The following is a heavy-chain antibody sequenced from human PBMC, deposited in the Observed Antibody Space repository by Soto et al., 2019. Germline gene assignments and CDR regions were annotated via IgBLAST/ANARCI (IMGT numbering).Heavy chain of an antibody. V-gene: IGHV1-3*01. D-gene: IGHD3-22*01. CDR3: ARDLRRDNIGYFAY. J-gene: IGHJ4*02. Sequence: ASVKVSCKASGYIFTSYVMHWVRQAPGQRLEWMGWIDPVNGNTKYSQKMQGRVTITRDTSASTAYMELSSLRSEDTAVYYCARDLRRDNIGYFAYRGQGTLVTVSS. CDR2: IDPVNGNT. CDR1: GYIFTSYV.